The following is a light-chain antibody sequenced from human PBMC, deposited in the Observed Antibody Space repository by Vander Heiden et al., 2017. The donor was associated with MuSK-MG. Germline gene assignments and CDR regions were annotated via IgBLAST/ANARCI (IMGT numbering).Light chain of an antibody. J-gene: IGKJ1*01. CDR1: QSISSW. Sequence: DIQMTQSPSTLSASVGDRVTITCRASQSISSWLAWYQQKPGKAPKLLIYGASSLESGVPSRFSGSGSGTAFTLTISSLQPDDFATYYCQHDNSFSHTFGQWTKVEI. CDR3: QHDNSFSHT. CDR2: GAS. V-gene: IGKV1-5*01.